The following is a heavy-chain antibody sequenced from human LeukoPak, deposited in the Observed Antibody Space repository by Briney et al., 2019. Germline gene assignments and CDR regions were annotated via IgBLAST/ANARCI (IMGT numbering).Heavy chain of an antibody. V-gene: IGHV3-23*01. Sequence: GGSLRLSCAVSGITLSNYGMSWVRQAPGKGLEWVAGLSGSGGGTNYADSVQGRFTISRDNSKNTLYLQMNSLRAEDTAVYYCARDRYGDFTFDYWGQGTLVTVSS. J-gene: IGHJ4*02. CDR1: GITLSNYG. D-gene: IGHD4-17*01. CDR3: ARDRYGDFTFDY. CDR2: LSGSGGGT.